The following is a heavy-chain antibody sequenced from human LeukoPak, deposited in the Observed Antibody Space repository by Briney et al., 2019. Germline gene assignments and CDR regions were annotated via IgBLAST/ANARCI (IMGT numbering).Heavy chain of an antibody. J-gene: IGHJ5*02. CDR3: AREASSQNWFDP. CDR1: GGSFSGYY. Sequence: SETLSLTCAVYGGSFSGYYWSWIRQPPGKGLEWIGEINHSGSTNYNPSLKSRVTISVDTSKNQFSLKLSSVAAADTAAYYCAREASSQNWFDPWGQGTLVTVSS. CDR2: INHSGST. D-gene: IGHD2-2*01. V-gene: IGHV4-34*01.